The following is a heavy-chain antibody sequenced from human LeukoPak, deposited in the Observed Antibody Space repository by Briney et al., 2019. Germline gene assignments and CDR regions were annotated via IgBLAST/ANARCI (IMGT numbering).Heavy chain of an antibody. Sequence: SETLSLTCTVSGGSISSYYWSWIRQPAGKGLEWIGRIYTSGSTNYNPSLKSRVTMSVDTSKNQFSLKLSSVTAADTAVYYCARGPRPGYCSSTSCYNLYYMDVWGKGTTVTVSS. V-gene: IGHV4-4*07. D-gene: IGHD2-2*02. CDR3: ARGPRPGYCSSTSCYNLYYMDV. CDR2: IYTSGST. CDR1: GGSISSYY. J-gene: IGHJ6*03.